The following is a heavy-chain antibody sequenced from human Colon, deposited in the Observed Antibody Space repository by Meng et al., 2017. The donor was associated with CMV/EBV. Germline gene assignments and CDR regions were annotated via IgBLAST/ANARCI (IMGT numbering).Heavy chain of an antibody. CDR2: LHYSGSS. J-gene: IGHJ6*02. V-gene: IGHV4-59*08. D-gene: IGHD3-3*02. CDR1: GVSLSPYY. Sequence: SETLSLTCTVSGVSLSPYYWTWIRQAPGKGLEWIGYLHYSGSSNYNPSLKSRVTISVDSSKNEFSLKLSSVTAADTAVYYCARQRRRINISKEGNVADFYADMDVWGQGTTVTVSS. CDR3: ARQRRRINISKEGNVADFYADMDV.